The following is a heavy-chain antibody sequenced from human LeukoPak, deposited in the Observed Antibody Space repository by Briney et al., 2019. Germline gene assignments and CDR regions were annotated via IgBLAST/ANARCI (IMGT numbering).Heavy chain of an antibody. D-gene: IGHD2-21*01. CDR3: ARDFADCGGDCYLFDY. Sequence: GGSLRLSCAASGFTFSSYGMHWVRQAPGKGLEWVSSISSSSSTIYYADSVKGRFTISRDNAKNSLYLQMNSLRAEDTAVYYCARDFADCGGDCYLFDYWGQGTLVTVSS. V-gene: IGHV3-48*01. J-gene: IGHJ4*02. CDR2: ISSSSSTI. CDR1: GFTFSSYG.